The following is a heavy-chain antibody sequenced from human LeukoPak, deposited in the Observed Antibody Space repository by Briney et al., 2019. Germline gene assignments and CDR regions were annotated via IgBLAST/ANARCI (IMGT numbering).Heavy chain of an antibody. D-gene: IGHD3-22*01. V-gene: IGHV3-21*01. CDR2: IGSSSSYI. CDR1: GFTFSSYS. CDR3: ARKAEITMIVVATGDAFDI. Sequence: GGSLRLSCAASGFTFSSYSMNWVRQAPGKGLEWVSSIGSSSSYIYYADSVKGRFTISRDNAKNSLYLQMNSLRAEDTAVYYCARKAEITMIVVATGDAFDIWGQGTMVTVSS. J-gene: IGHJ3*02.